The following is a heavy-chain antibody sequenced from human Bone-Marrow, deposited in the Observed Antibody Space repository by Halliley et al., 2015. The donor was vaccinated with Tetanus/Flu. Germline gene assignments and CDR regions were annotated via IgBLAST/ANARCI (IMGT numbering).Heavy chain of an antibody. CDR3: ARPSLDSRPRSGFDP. Sequence: SLRLSCAASGFTFSSYRMHWVRQAPGKGLVLVSRINSDGSRTNYADSVKGRFTISRDNTKNTLYLQMNSLRAGDTAVYYCARPSLDSRPRSGFDPWGQGPLVNVSS. D-gene: IGHD1-1*01. CDR1: GFTFSSYR. CDR2: INSDGSRT. V-gene: IGHV3-74*01. J-gene: IGHJ5*02.